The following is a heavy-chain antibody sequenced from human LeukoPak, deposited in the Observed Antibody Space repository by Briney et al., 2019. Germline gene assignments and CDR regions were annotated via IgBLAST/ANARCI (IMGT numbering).Heavy chain of an antibody. CDR1: GFTFSNYG. CDR3: ARADYDFWSGYSNPPLYYFDY. V-gene: IGHV3-21*01. D-gene: IGHD3-3*01. Sequence: PGGTLRLSCAASGFTFSNYGMNWVRQAPGKGLEWVSVISGSGGSTYHADSVKGRFTISRDNAKNSLYLQMNSLRAEDTAVYYCARADYDFWSGYSNPPLYYFDYWGQGTLVTVSS. CDR2: ISGSGGST. J-gene: IGHJ4*02.